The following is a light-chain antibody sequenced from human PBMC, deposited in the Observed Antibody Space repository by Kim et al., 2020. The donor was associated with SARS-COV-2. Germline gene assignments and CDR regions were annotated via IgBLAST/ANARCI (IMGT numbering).Light chain of an antibody. CDR3: NCRDSNHWV. Sequence: SVARAQTVRITCQGNSLKSHYAGWYRQKPGQAPVLVIYGKNNRPSGIPARFSGSTSGNTASLTITGAQAEDEADYYCNCRDSNHWVFGGGTKLTVL. V-gene: IGLV3-19*01. CDR2: GKN. J-gene: IGLJ3*02. CDR1: SLKSHY.